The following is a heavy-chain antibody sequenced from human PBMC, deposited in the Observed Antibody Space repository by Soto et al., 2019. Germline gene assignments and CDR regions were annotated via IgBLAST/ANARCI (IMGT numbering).Heavy chain of an antibody. CDR2: IIPVFGAT. CDR1: GDTFSRST. J-gene: IGHJ6*02. D-gene: IGHD2-15*01. Sequence: QVQLVQSGADVKKPGSSVKVSCKASGDTFSRSTFSWVRQAPGQGLEWMGGIIPVFGATNYAQKFQGRVSITANESTSTAYMALTSLRSEDTAVYYCARLYISCAERKVDVWGQGTTVTVSS. CDR3: ARLYISCAERKVDV. V-gene: IGHV1-69*01.